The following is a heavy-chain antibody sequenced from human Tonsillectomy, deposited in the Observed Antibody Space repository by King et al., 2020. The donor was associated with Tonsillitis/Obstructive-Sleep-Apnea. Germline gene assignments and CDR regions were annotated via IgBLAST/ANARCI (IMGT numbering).Heavy chain of an antibody. D-gene: IGHD3-10*01. J-gene: IGHJ5*02. V-gene: IGHV1-18*01. Sequence: QLVQSGAEVKKPGASVKVSCKASGFTFSNYGISWGRQAPGQGLEGMGWIGAYNGNTNYAQKVQGRGTMTTDTSTSTAYMGWRSLRSDDTAVYYCARDHYVAGSYWVDCFDPWGQGTLVTVSS. CDR1: GFTFSNYG. CDR2: IGAYNGNT. CDR3: ARDHYVAGSYWVDCFDP.